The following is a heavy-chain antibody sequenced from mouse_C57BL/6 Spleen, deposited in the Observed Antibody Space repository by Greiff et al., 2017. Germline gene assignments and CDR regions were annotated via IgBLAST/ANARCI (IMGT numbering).Heavy chain of an antibody. CDR2: INPSTGGT. CDR1: GYSFTGYY. V-gene: IGHV1-42*01. J-gene: IGHJ4*01. D-gene: IGHD2-3*01. Sequence: DVKLVESGPELVKPGASVKISCKASGYSFTGYYMNWVKQSPEKSLEWIGEINPSTGGTTYNQKFKAKATLTVDKSSSTAYMQLKSLTSEDSAVYYCARFLYAPGGYAMDYWGQGTSVTVSS. CDR3: ARFLYAPGGYAMDY.